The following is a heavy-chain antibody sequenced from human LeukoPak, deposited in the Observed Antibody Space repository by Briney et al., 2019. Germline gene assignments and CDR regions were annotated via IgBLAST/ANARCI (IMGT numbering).Heavy chain of an antibody. J-gene: IGHJ6*02. D-gene: IGHD3-10*01. V-gene: IGHV3-21*01. CDR1: GFTFSSYS. Sequence: GGSLRLSCAASGFTFSSYSMNWVRQAPGKGLEWVSSISSSSSYIYYADPVKGRFTISRDNAKNSLYLQMNSLRVEDTAVYYCARNSMIRGAGDGMDVWGQGTTVTVSS. CDR3: ARNSMIRGAGDGMDV. CDR2: ISSSSSYI.